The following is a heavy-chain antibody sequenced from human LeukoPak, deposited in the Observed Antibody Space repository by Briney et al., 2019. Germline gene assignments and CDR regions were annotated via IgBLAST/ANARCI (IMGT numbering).Heavy chain of an antibody. CDR1: GFTFSSFR. CDR3: TGVFAGYDVSDY. D-gene: IGHD3-3*01. Sequence: GGSLRLSCAASGFTFSSFRMSWVGQAPGKGLEGVANIKKDGSQKYYVDSVEGRFTISRDNAKNSLYLQMDSLRVNDTAVYYCTGVFAGYDVSDYWGQGTLVTASS. CDR2: IKKDGSQK. J-gene: IGHJ4*02. V-gene: IGHV3-7*03.